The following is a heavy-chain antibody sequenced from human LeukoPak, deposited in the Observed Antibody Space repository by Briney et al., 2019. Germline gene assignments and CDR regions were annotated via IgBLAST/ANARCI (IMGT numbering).Heavy chain of an antibody. CDR3: ARGNILTGYCFDF. CDR1: GGSITGYY. Sequence: PSETLSLTCAVYGGSITGYYWSWIRQTPGRGLEWVGEIHYTGATSYNPSLKSRATISTDTSRNQFSLRLSSVTAADTAVYYCARGNILTGYCFDFWGQGALVTVSS. CDR2: IHYTGAT. D-gene: IGHD3-9*01. J-gene: IGHJ4*02. V-gene: IGHV4-34*01.